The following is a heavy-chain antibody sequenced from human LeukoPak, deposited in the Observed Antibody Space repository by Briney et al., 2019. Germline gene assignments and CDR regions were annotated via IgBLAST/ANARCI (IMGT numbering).Heavy chain of an antibody. V-gene: IGHV5-51*01. CDR1: GSRFTSYW. CDR3: ARHPTITGTD. D-gene: IGHD1-20*01. CDR2: IYPGDSDT. Sequence: GESLQISCQGSGSRFTSYWIGGVRPLPGKGLEWMGIIYPGDSDTRYSPSFQGQVTISADKSISTAYLQWSSLKASDTAMSYCARHPTITGTDWGQGTLVTVSS. J-gene: IGHJ4*02.